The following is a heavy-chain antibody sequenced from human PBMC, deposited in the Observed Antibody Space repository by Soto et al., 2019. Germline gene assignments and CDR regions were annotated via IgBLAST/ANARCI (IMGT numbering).Heavy chain of an antibody. V-gene: IGHV4-61*01. CDR2: IYYSGST. D-gene: IGHD3-3*02. Sequence: SETLSLTCTVSGCSVSSGSYYWSWIRQPPGKGLEWIGYIYYSGSTNYNPSLKSRVTISVDTSKNQFSLKLSSVTAADTAVYYCARGPMSDIYYFDYWGQGTLVTVSS. J-gene: IGHJ4*02. CDR1: GCSVSSGSYY. CDR3: ARGPMSDIYYFDY.